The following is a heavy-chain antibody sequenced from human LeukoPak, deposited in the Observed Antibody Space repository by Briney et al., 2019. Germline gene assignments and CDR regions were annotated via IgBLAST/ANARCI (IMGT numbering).Heavy chain of an antibody. J-gene: IGHJ4*02. Sequence: SETLSLTCTVSSASISSYYWGWIRQSPGKGLEWIGYIQNTGGTNYNPSLKSRVSISKDTSKNQFSLQVRSVTAADTAVYYCVKHGSGWSFDYWGQGTLATVSS. CDR3: VKHGSGWSFDY. CDR1: SASISSYY. CDR2: IQNTGGT. D-gene: IGHD6-19*01. V-gene: IGHV4-59*01.